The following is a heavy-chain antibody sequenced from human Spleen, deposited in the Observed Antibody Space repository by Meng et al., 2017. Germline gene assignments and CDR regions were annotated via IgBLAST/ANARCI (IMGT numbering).Heavy chain of an antibody. V-gene: IGHV4-38-2*01. D-gene: IGHD5-18*01. CDR3: ARFRWGSYGYRFDP. J-gene: IGHJ5*02. Sequence: SETLSLTCAVSGYSISSDYYWGWIRQPPGKGLEWIGSISHSGSTDYNASLKSRVTISVDTSKNQFSLKVNPVTAADTAVYYCARFRWGSYGYRFDPWGQGTLVTVSS. CDR2: ISHSGST. CDR1: GYSISSDYY.